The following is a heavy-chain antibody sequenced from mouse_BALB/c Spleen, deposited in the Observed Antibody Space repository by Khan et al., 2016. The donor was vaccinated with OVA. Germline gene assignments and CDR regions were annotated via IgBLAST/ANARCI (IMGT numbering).Heavy chain of an antibody. Sequence: VQLQQSGPGLVAPSQTLSITCTVSGFSLTSYGVHWVRQPPGKGLEWLGVIWAGGGTTYNSALMSRLSISKDNAKSQVFLKMNSLRTDDTAMYYCARLEDIWGQGTTLTVSS. CDR1: GFSLTSYG. CDR3: ARLEDI. V-gene: IGHV2-9*02. CDR2: IWAGGGT. J-gene: IGHJ2*01. D-gene: IGHD1-3*01.